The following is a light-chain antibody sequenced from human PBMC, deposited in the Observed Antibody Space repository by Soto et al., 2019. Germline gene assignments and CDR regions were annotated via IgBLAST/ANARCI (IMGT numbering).Light chain of an antibody. Sequence: EIVMTQSPATLPVSPGEGGTLSCRASQSISGNLAWYQQKPGQAPRLLIYGASTRATGIPARFSGSGSGTDFTLTISSLEPEDFAVYYCQQRSNWPPTWTFGQGTKVDIK. CDR1: QSISGN. J-gene: IGKJ1*01. V-gene: IGKV3-11*01. CDR2: GAS. CDR3: QQRSNWPPTWT.